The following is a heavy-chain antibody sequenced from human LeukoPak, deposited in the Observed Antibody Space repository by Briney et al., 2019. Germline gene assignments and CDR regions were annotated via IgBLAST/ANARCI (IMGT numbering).Heavy chain of an antibody. Sequence: PGGSLRLSCAASGFTFSSCWMHWVRQAPGKGLVWVSRINTDGSSTSYADSVKGRFTISRDNAKNTLYLQMNSLRAEDTAVYYCARDTYDSSGYYYGPFDYWGQGTLVTVSS. CDR2: INTDGSST. V-gene: IGHV3-74*01. CDR3: ARDTYDSSGYYYGPFDY. CDR1: GFTFSSCW. J-gene: IGHJ4*02. D-gene: IGHD3-22*01.